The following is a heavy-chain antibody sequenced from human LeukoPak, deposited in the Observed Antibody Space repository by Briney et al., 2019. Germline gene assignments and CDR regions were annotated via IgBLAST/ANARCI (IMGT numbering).Heavy chain of an antibody. D-gene: IGHD6-13*01. CDR3: ARGGIAAAGDY. V-gene: IGHV4-34*01. J-gene: IGHJ4*02. CDR2: INHSGST. CDR1: GGSFSGYY. Sequence: PSETLSLTCAVYGGSFSGYYWSWIRQPLGKGLEWIGEINHSGSTNYNPSLKSRVTISVDTSKNQFSLKLSSVTAADTAVYYCARGGIAAAGDYWGQGTLVTVSS.